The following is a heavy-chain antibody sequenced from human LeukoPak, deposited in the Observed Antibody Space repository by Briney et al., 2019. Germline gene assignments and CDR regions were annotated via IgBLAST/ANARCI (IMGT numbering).Heavy chain of an antibody. J-gene: IGHJ2*01. V-gene: IGHV1-18*01. CDR3: ARTYGDYDGSYWYFDL. Sequence: ASVKVSCKASGYTFTTYGITWVRQAPGQGLEWMGWISTYNGNTDYTQKLQGRVTMTTDTSTSTAYMELRSLRSDDTALYYCARTYGDYDGSYWYFDLWGRGTPVTVSS. CDR1: GYTFTTYG. D-gene: IGHD4-17*01. CDR2: ISTYNGNT.